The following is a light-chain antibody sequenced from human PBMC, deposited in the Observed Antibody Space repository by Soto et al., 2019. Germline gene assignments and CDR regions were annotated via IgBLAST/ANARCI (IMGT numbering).Light chain of an antibody. CDR3: SSYTSSSAPHVV. CDR2: EVN. J-gene: IGLJ2*01. V-gene: IGLV2-14*01. Sequence: QSALTQPASVSGSPGQSITVSCTGTTSDIGTYNYVSWYQQHPGKAPKLIIYEVNNRPSGVSSRFSGSNSGNTASLIISGLQAEDEAEYYCSSYTSSSAPHVVFGGGTKVTVL. CDR1: TSDIGTYNY.